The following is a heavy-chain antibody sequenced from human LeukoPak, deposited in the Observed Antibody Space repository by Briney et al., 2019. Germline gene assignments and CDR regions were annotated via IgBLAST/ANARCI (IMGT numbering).Heavy chain of an antibody. CDR3: ATSVGGGTNF. V-gene: IGHV3-21*01. CDR1: GFILSSYS. CDR2: ISTVSTYI. Sequence: AGGSLRLSCAASGFILSSYSMNWVRQAPGKGLEWVSSISTVSTYIWYADSVKGRFTISRDNAKNSLFLQMNNLRDEDTAVYYCATSVGGGTNFWGQGTLVTVSA. J-gene: IGHJ4*02. D-gene: IGHD3-16*01.